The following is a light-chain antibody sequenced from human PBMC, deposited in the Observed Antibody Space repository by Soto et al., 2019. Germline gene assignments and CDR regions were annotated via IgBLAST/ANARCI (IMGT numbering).Light chain of an antibody. CDR2: SAS. J-gene: IGKJ1*01. V-gene: IGKV3-20*01. CDR1: QSVSKSY. CDR3: QKYGNFWT. Sequence: EIVLTQSPGTLSLSPGERATLSCRASQSVSKSYLAWYQQKPGQAPRLLIYSASTRATGIPDRFSGSGSGTDFTLTISRLEPEDFAVYYCQKYGNFWTFGQGTKVDI.